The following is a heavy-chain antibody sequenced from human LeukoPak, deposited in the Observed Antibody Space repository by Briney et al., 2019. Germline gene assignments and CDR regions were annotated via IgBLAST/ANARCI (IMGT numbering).Heavy chain of an antibody. CDR1: GFSLSTSGMC. CDR2: IDWDDDK. V-gene: IGHV2-70*01. D-gene: IGHD3-10*01. CDR3: ARIPYYYGSGSYLPDY. J-gene: IGHJ4*02. Sequence: SGPTLANPTQTLTLTCTFSGFSLSTSGMCVSWIRQPPGKALEWLALIDWDDDKYYSTSLKTRLTISKDTSKNQVVLTMTNMDPVDTATYYCARIPYYYGSGSYLPDYWGQGTLVTVSS.